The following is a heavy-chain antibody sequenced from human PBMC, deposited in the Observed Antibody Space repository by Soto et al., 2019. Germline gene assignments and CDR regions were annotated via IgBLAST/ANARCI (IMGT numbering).Heavy chain of an antibody. CDR1: GYTFSTYH. CDR3: AREPPNTSLLDY. D-gene: IGHD7-27*01. J-gene: IGHJ4*02. CDR2: IKSSGDIT. V-gene: IGHV1-46*01. Sequence: EASVKVSCKTSGYTFSTYHMHWVRLAPGQGLEWVGIIKSSGDITLYAQKFQGRVTMSKDTSTSTVYMEVSSLRSEDTAVYYCAREPPNTSLLDYWGQGTLVTVSS.